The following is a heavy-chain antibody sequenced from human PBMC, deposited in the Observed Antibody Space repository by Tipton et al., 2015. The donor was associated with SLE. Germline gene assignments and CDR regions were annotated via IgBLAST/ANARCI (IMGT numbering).Heavy chain of an antibody. CDR2: VYSSGTT. CDR1: GASLSSGSHY. Sequence: LRLSCTVSGASLSSGSHYWNWIRPPAGKGLEWIGRVYSSGTTNYNSSLKSRVTISVDTSKNQFSLKLSSVTAADPAVYYCARDGGSSWSLDAFDTWGQGTMVTVSS. CDR3: ARDGGSSWSLDAFDT. D-gene: IGHD6-13*01. V-gene: IGHV4-61*02. J-gene: IGHJ3*02.